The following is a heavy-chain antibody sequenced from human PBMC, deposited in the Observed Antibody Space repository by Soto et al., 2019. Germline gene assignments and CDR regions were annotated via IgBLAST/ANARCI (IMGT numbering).Heavy chain of an antibody. CDR3: VRPNFGALTHFDF. D-gene: IGHD3-16*01. CDR2: ILPGDSDT. Sequence: PRESLKISCKAIGYTFTNYWIGWVRQTPGKGLEWMGIILPGDSDTRYNPSFEGQVTVSADESISTAYLQWNTLKASDTAMYYCVRPNFGALTHFDFWGQGTLVTVSS. J-gene: IGHJ4*02. CDR1: GYTFTNYW. V-gene: IGHV5-51*01.